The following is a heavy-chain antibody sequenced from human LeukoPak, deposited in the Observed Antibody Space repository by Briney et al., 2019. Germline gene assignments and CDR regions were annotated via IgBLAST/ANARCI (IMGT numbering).Heavy chain of an antibody. CDR3: ASHQYYYDSSGYPVDY. V-gene: IGHV1-69*05. J-gene: IGHJ4*02. D-gene: IGHD3-22*01. CDR1: GGTFSSYA. Sequence: ASVKVSCKASGGTFSSYAISRVRQAPGQGLEWMGRIIPIFGTANYAQKFQGRVTITTDESTSTAYMELSSLRSEDTAVYYCASHQYYYDSSGYPVDYWGQGTLVTVSS. CDR2: IIPIFGTA.